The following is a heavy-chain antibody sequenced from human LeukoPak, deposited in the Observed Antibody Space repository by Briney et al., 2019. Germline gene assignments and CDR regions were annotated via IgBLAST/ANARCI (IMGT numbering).Heavy chain of an antibody. D-gene: IGHD4-11*01. CDR2: INEGGDT. V-gene: IGHV4-34*01. CDR3: ARGLGWKVTTMGLFNMDV. J-gene: IGHJ6*03. CDR1: GSSFSGFD. Sequence: SETLSLTCAVYGSSFSGFDWSWVRQAPGKGLEWIGEINEGGDTKYNPSLKSRVTLSVDTSRNEFSLKIRSVTAADTAVYYCARGLGWKVTTMGLFNMDVWGEGTTVTVSS.